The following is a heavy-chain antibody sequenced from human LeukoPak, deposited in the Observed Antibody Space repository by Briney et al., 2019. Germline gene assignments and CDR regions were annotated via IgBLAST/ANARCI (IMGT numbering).Heavy chain of an antibody. CDR1: GFTFSSYW. CDR2: ISSSSSYI. J-gene: IGHJ4*02. D-gene: IGHD3-22*01. Sequence: PGGSLRLSCAASGFTFSSYWMYWVRQAPGKGLEWVSSISSSSSYIYYADSVKGRFTISRDNAKNSLYLQMNSLRAEDTAVYYCARAGPNYYDSSGLNWGQGTLVTVSS. CDR3: ARAGPNYYDSSGLN. V-gene: IGHV3-21*01.